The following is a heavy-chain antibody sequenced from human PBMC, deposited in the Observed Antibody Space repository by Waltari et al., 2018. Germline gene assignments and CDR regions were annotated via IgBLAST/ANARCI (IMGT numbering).Heavy chain of an antibody. J-gene: IGHJ4*02. CDR3: AKDLSGSYAAYFDH. D-gene: IGHD1-26*01. CDR1: GFPFSSYS. V-gene: IGHV3-21*01. Sequence: EVQLVESGGGLVKPGGSLRLSCAASGFPFSSYSMNWVRQAPGKGLEWVSSISSSSSYIYYADSVKGRFTISRDNAKNSLYLQMNSLRAEDTAVYYCAKDLSGSYAAYFDHWGQGTLVTVSS. CDR2: ISSSSSYI.